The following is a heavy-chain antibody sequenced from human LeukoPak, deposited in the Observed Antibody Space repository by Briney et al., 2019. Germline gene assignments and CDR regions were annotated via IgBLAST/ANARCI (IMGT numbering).Heavy chain of an antibody. CDR2: IYTSGST. Sequence: SQTLSLTCTVSGGSISSGSYYWSWIRQPAGKGLEWIGRIYTSGSTNYNPSLKSRVTISVDTSKNQFSLKLSSVTAADTAVYYCARDAYQLLYDAFDIWGQGTMVTVSP. CDR1: GGSISSGSYY. V-gene: IGHV4-61*02. D-gene: IGHD2-2*02. J-gene: IGHJ3*02. CDR3: ARDAYQLLYDAFDI.